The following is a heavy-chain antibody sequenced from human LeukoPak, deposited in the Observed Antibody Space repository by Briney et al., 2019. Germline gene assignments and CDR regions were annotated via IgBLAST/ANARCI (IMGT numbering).Heavy chain of an antibody. D-gene: IGHD5-12*01. J-gene: IGHJ4*02. V-gene: IGHV3-48*03. CDR1: GFTFSSYE. Sequence: GGSLRLSCAVSGFTFSSYEMNWVRQAPGKGLEWVSYISSSGSTIYYADSVKGRFTISRDNAKNSLYLQMNSLRAEDTDVYYCARDSKWLRACDYWGQGTLVTVSS. CDR3: ARDSKWLRACDY. CDR2: ISSSGSTI.